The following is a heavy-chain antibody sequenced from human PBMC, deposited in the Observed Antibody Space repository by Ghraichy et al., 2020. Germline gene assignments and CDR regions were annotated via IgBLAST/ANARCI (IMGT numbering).Heavy chain of an antibody. CDR3: ARSADLAFYYYYGLDV. Sequence: ASVKVSCKAFRYTFTSYEITWVRQAAGQGLGWMGWMNPKSGNTGYAQKFQGRVTMTRNISITTAYMELSSLRAEDTAVYYCARSADLAFYYYYGLDVWGQGTTVTVSS. CDR1: RYTFTSYE. CDR2: MNPKSGNT. J-gene: IGHJ6*02. D-gene: IGHD3-10*01. V-gene: IGHV1-8*01.